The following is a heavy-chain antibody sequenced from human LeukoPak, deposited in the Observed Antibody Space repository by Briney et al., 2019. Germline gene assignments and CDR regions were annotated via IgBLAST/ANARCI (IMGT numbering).Heavy chain of an antibody. J-gene: IGHJ2*01. V-gene: IGHV4-34*01. D-gene: IGHD1-14*01. CDR3: ASGGIAGWYFDL. CDR2: VNHSGDT. CDR1: GGSFSGYY. Sequence: PSETLSLTCAVYGGSFSGYYWSWIRQPPGKGLEWIGEVNHSGDTNYNPSLKSRVTISVDTSKNQFSLRLTSVTAADTAVYYCASGGIAGWYFDLWGRGTLVTVSS.